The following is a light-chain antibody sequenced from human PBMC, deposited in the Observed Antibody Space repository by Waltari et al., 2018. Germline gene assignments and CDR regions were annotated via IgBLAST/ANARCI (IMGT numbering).Light chain of an antibody. V-gene: IGKV4-1*01. J-gene: IGKJ1*01. CDR2: WAA. Sequence: DIVLTQSPDSLTLSLGERATINCKSSQSVFYTPTTKYYLAWYQQKPGQPPRLLIDWAATRAAGVPDRCSGGGSATAFPLTIPTLQADDAAVYYCQPYLKAPHTFGPGTKVELK. CDR1: QSVFYTPTTKYY. CDR3: QPYLKAPHT.